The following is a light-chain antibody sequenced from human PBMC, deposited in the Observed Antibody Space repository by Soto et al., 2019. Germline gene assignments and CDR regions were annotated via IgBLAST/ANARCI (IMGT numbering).Light chain of an antibody. CDR1: QSISPW. CDR3: QQYATYWT. J-gene: IGKJ1*01. V-gene: IGKV1-5*03. Sequence: DIQMTQSPSTPFASVGDRVTITCRASQSISPWLAWYQQIPGEAPKLLIYKASSLESWVPSRFSGSGSGTEFTLTISSLQPDDVATYYCQQYATYWTFGQGTKVEIK. CDR2: KAS.